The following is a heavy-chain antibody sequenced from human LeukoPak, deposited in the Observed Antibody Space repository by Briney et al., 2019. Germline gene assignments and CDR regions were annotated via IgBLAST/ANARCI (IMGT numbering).Heavy chain of an antibody. D-gene: IGHD6-19*01. Sequence: ASVKVSCKASGYTFTSHYMHWVRQAPGQGLEWMGIINPSGGSTSYAQKFQGRVTMTRDMSTSTVYMELSSLRSEDTAVYYCARDLLAGQSDYWGQGTLVTVSS. V-gene: IGHV1-46*01. CDR3: ARDLLAGQSDY. CDR2: INPSGGST. J-gene: IGHJ4*02. CDR1: GYTFTSHY.